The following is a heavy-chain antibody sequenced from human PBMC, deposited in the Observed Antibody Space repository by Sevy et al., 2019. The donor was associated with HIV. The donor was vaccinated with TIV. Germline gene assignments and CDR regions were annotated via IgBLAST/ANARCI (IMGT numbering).Heavy chain of an antibody. CDR1: GYIFTTYR. Sequence: ASVKVSCEASGYIFTTYRISWVRQAPGQGLEWLGWISPHNGDTNYVQKFQGRVTMITDTSTSTAVMELRSLRADDTAVYYCARAYCSGGRCYSLAYWGQGTLVTVSS. CDR3: ARAYCSGGRCYSLAY. J-gene: IGHJ4*02. CDR2: ISPHNGDT. D-gene: IGHD2-15*01. V-gene: IGHV1-18*01.